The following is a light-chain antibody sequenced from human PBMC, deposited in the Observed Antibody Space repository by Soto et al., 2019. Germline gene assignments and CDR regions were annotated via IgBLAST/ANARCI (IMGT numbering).Light chain of an antibody. V-gene: IGKV3-20*01. CDR1: QSVSNSY. J-gene: IGKJ1*01. CDR3: QQYGSSPWT. CDR2: GAS. Sequence: EIVLTQSPGTLSLSPGERATLSCRASQSVSNSYLAWYQQKPGQASRLLIYGASSRATGIPDRFSGSGSGTDFTLNISRLEPEDFAVYYCQQYGSSPWTFGQGTKVEIK.